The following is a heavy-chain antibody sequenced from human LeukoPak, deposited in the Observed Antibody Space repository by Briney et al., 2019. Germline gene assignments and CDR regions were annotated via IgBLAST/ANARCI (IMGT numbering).Heavy chain of an antibody. CDR1: GGSISSYY. CDR2: IYYSGST. D-gene: IGHD3-10*01. V-gene: IGHV4-59*08. CDR3: ARHLRYYGSGSDAFDI. Sequence: PSETLSLTCTVSGGSISSYYWSWIRQPPGKGLEWIGYIYYSGSTNYNPSLKSRVTISVDTSKNQFSLKLSSVTAADTAVYYCARHLRYYGSGSDAFDIWGQGTMVTVSS. J-gene: IGHJ3*02.